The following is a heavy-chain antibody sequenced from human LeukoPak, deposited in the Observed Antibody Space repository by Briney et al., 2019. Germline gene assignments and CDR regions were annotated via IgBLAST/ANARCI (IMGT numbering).Heavy chain of an antibody. CDR2: IMPMFGKA. Sequence: GASVKVSCKASGGTFSSYDISWVRQAPGQGLEWMGGIMPMFGKANYAQKFQGRVTTTADKATSTAYMELSSLRSEDTAVYYCARDLDVGAGSWFDPWGQGTLVTVSS. D-gene: IGHD5-12*01. CDR1: GGTFSSYD. CDR3: ARDLDVGAGSWFDP. V-gene: IGHV1-69*06. J-gene: IGHJ5*02.